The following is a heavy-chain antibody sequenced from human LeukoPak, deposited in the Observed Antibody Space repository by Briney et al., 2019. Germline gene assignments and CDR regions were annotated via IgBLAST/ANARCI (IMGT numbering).Heavy chain of an antibody. J-gene: IGHJ4*02. CDR3: AKETSSSFDY. Sequence: GSLRLSCAASGFTFSSYAMNWVREAPGKGLEWVSGISNSGGSTYYADSVKGRFTISRDNSKNTLYLQMNSLRAEDTAVYYCAKETSSSFDYWGQGTLVTVSS. CDR1: GFTFSSYA. CDR2: ISNSGGST. V-gene: IGHV3-23*01. D-gene: IGHD6-6*01.